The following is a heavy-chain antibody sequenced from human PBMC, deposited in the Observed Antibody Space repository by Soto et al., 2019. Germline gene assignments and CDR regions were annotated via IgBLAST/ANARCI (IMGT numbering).Heavy chain of an antibody. D-gene: IGHD3-22*01. CDR2: ISGSGGST. J-gene: IGHJ4*02. CDR1: GFTFSGYA. V-gene: IGHV3-23*01. Sequence: PGGSLRLSCAASGFTFSGYAMSWGRQAPGEGLEWVSAISGSGGSTYYADSVKGRFTISRDNSKNTLYLQMNSLRAEDTAVYYCANSYYDSSGYFNPFDYWGQGTLVTVSS. CDR3: ANSYYDSSGYFNPFDY.